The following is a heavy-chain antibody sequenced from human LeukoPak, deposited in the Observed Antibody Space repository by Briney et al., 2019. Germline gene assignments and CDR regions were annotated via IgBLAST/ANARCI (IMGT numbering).Heavy chain of an antibody. CDR1: GGSFSGYY. Sequence: SETLSLTCAVYGGSFSGYYWSWIRQPSGKGLEWIGEINHSGSTNYNPSLKSRVTMSVDTSKNQFSLKLSSVTAADTAVYYCARDEQQLVNWFDPWGQGTLVTVSS. D-gene: IGHD6-13*01. CDR3: ARDEQQLVNWFDP. V-gene: IGHV4-34*01. CDR2: INHSGST. J-gene: IGHJ5*02.